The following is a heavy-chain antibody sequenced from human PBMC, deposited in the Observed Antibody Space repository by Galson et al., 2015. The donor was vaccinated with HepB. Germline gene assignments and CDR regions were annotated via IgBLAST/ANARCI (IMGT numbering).Heavy chain of an antibody. Sequence: SLRLSCAASGFTFSSYNMIWVRQAPGKGPEWVSYISSGSVTIYYADSVKGRFTISRDNAKSSLYLQMNSLRAEDTAVYYCARSWGTYGPFDYWGQGTLVTVSS. CDR2: ISSGSVTI. CDR3: ARSWGTYGPFDY. J-gene: IGHJ4*02. CDR1: GFTFSSYN. D-gene: IGHD4-17*01. V-gene: IGHV3-48*04.